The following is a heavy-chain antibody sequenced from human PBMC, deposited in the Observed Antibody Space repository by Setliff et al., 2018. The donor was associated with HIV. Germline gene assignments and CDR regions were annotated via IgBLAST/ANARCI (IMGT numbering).Heavy chain of an antibody. D-gene: IGHD1-26*01. V-gene: IGHV7-4-1*02. CDR2: INTNTGNP. J-gene: IGHJ3*02. CDR1: GYTFTRYA. Sequence: ASVKVSCKASGYTFTRYAMNWVRQAPGQGLEWMGWINTNTGNPTYAQGFTGRFVFSLDTSVSTAYLQISSLKAEDTAVYYCARGGASLLRLIAFDIWGQGTMVTVS. CDR3: ARGGASLLRLIAFDI.